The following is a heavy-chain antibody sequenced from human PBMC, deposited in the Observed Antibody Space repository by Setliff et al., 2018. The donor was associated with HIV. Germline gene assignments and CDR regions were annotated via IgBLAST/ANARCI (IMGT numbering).Heavy chain of an antibody. CDR2: VRSKAYGGTT. Sequence: GGSLRLSCTASGFIFGDYTMSWVRQAPGKGLEWVGFVRSKAYGGTTEYAASVKGRFTISRDDSKSIAYLQMNSLKTEDTAVYYCTRVDYDFWSGPMTRYYFDYWGQGTLVTVSS. J-gene: IGHJ4*02. CDR3: TRVDYDFWSGPMTRYYFDY. CDR1: GFIFGDYT. D-gene: IGHD3-3*01. V-gene: IGHV3-49*04.